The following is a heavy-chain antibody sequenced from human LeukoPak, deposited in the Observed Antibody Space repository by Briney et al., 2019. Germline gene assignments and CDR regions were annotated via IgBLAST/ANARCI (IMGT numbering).Heavy chain of an antibody. Sequence: GASVNVSCKASGGTFSSYAISWVRQAPGQGLEWMGGIIPIFGTANYAQKFQGRVTITADESTSTAYMELSSLRSEDTAVYYCARGEVPGYYYDSSGYYYHYFDYWGQGTLVTVSS. CDR2: IIPIFGTA. J-gene: IGHJ4*02. D-gene: IGHD3-22*01. CDR3: ARGEVPGYYYDSSGYYYHYFDY. V-gene: IGHV1-69*13. CDR1: GGTFSSYA.